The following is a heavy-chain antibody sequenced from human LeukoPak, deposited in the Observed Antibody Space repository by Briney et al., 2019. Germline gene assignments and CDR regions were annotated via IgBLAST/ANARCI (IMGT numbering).Heavy chain of an antibody. J-gene: IGHJ3*02. V-gene: IGHV3-21*01. Sequence: GGSLRLSCAASGFTFSSYGMHWVRQAPGKGLEWVSSISSSSSYIYYADSVKGRFTISRDNAKNSLYLQMNSLRAEDTAVYYCARGRSAGRFGELHDAFDIWGQGTMVTVSS. CDR1: GFTFSSYG. CDR3: ARGRSAGRFGELHDAFDI. D-gene: IGHD3-10*01. CDR2: ISSSSSYI.